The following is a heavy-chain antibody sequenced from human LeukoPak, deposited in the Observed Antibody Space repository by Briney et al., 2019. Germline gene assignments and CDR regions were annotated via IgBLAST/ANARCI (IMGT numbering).Heavy chain of an antibody. D-gene: IGHD2-2*01. V-gene: IGHV4-39*01. CDR2: INYSGNT. CDR3: ARLDTRAANAFDI. CDR1: GGTISSSSHY. Sequence: PSETLSLTCTVSGGTISSSSHYGVWIRLPPGMGLEWIGSINYSGNTYYKSSLKSRPTISIDTSKSQFSLNLSSVTAADTAVYYCARLDTRAANAFDIWGQGTKVTVSS. J-gene: IGHJ3*02.